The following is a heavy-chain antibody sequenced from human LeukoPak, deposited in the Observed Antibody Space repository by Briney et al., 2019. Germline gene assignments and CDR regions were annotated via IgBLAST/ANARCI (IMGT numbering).Heavy chain of an antibody. V-gene: IGHV1-2*04. Sequence: GASVKVSCKASGYTFTSYYMHWVRQAPGHGLEWLGWINPNSGGTNYAQKFQGWVTMTRDTAISTAYMELSRLRSDDTAVYYCARDLRRFGELYVWGQGTTVTVSS. CDR1: GYTFTSYY. D-gene: IGHD3-10*01. CDR3: ARDLRRFGELYV. CDR2: INPNSGGT. J-gene: IGHJ6*02.